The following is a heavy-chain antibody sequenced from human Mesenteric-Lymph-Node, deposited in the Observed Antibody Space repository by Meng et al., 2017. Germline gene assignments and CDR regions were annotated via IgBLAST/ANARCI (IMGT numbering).Heavy chain of an antibody. V-gene: IGHV3-21*01. Sequence: GESLKISCAASGFTFSSYSMNWVRQAPGKGLEWVSSISSSSSYIYYADSVKGRFTVSRDDSKNTFHLQMNSLRPEDTAVYFCARGDGYIFNYWGQETLVTVSS. D-gene: IGHD5-24*01. CDR3: ARGDGYIFNY. CDR2: ISSSSSYI. J-gene: IGHJ4*02. CDR1: GFTFSSYS.